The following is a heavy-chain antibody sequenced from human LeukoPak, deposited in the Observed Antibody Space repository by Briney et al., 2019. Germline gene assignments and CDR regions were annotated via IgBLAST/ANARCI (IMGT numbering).Heavy chain of an antibody. V-gene: IGHV3-30*18. D-gene: IGHD3-10*01. Sequence: PGGSLRLSCAASGFAFSSYGMHWVRQAPGKGLEWVAVISYDGSNKYYADSVKGRFTISRDNSKNTLYLQMNSLRAEDTAVYYCAKGPRAYYYGSGTYSKESYLDYWGQGTLVTVSS. CDR3: AKGPRAYYYGSGTYSKESYLDY. J-gene: IGHJ4*02. CDR1: GFAFSSYG. CDR2: ISYDGSNK.